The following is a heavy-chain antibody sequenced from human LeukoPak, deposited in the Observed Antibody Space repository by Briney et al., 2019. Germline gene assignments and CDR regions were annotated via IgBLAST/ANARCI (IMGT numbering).Heavy chain of an antibody. D-gene: IGHD3-10*01. CDR2: INSDGSNT. V-gene: IGHV3-74*01. CDR3: ARYLTGSVQDY. CDR1: GFTFSSYW. Sequence: GGSPRLSCAASGFTFSSYWMHWVRQAPGKGLVWVSRINSDGSNTIYADSVKGRFTISRDNAKNTLSLQMNSLRAEDTAVYYCARYLTGSVQDYWGQGTLVTVSS. J-gene: IGHJ4*02.